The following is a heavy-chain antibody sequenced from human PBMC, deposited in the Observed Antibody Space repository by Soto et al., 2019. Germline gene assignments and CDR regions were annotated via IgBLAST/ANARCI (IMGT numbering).Heavy chain of an antibody. CDR3: ARVLARYYDFWGGYFEY. J-gene: IGHJ4*02. CDR2: ISTYNGNT. Sequence: QVQLVQSGAEVKKPGASVQVSCKASGYTFTNYGISWVRQAPGQGLEWMGWISTYNGNTNYAQNLQDRVTMTTDTSTSTAYMELRSLRSDDTAVFYCARVLARYYDFWGGYFEYWGQGSLVTVSS. CDR1: GYTFTNYG. V-gene: IGHV1-18*01. D-gene: IGHD3-3*01.